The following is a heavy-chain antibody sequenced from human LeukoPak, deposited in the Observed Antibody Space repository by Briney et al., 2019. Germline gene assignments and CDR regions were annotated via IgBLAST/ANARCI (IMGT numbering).Heavy chain of an antibody. Sequence: GGSLRLSCSASGFTFSSFWMGWARQAPGKGLEWVASIRWDDERHHVDSVTGRFSVSRDNAKNSLYLQMNSLRAEDTAVYFCSRITTNGYFEYWGQGAPVTVSS. D-gene: IGHD1-1*01. J-gene: IGHJ4*02. CDR3: SRITTNGYFEY. CDR2: IRWDDER. V-gene: IGHV3-7*01. CDR1: GFTFSSFW.